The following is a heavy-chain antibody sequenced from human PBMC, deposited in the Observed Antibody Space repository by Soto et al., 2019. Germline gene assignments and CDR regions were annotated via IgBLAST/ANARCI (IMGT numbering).Heavy chain of an antibody. D-gene: IGHD3-10*01. Sequence: AGESLKISCKGSGYSFTSYWIGWVRQMPGKGLEWMGIIYPGDPDTRYSPSFQGQVTISADKSISTAYLQWSSLKASDTAMYYCARPPSYGSGSYSAFDIWGQGTMVTVSS. CDR3: ARPPSYGSGSYSAFDI. CDR1: GYSFTSYW. J-gene: IGHJ3*02. CDR2: IYPGDPDT. V-gene: IGHV5-51*01.